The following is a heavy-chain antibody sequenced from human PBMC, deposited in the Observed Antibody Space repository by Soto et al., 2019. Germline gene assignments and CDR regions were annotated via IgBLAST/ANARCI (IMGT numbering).Heavy chain of an antibody. V-gene: IGHV3-23*01. CDR1: GFTFGSYA. CDR3: ARTYYYDSTGYYRTFDY. Sequence: GGSLRLSCAASGFTFGSYAMSWVRLAPEKGLEWVSVAGPSGSSTFYADSVRGRFTISRDNVENTLYLQMNSLRVADTALYFCARTYYYDSTGYYRTFDYWGQGTLVTVS. D-gene: IGHD3-22*01. J-gene: IGHJ4*02. CDR2: AGPSGSST.